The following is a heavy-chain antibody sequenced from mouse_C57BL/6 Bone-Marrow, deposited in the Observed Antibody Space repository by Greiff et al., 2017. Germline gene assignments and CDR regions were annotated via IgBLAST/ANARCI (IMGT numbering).Heavy chain of an antibody. J-gene: IGHJ1*03. CDR1: GYTFTSYW. CDR2: IYPGSGST. CDR3: ARDDYVYWYGDV. D-gene: IGHD2-4*01. Sequence: VQLVESGAELVKPGASVKMSCKASGYTFTSYWITWVKQRPGQGLEWIGDIYPGSGSTNYNEKFKSKATLTVDTSSSTAYMQLSSLTSEDSAVYYCARDDYVYWYGDVWGTGTTVTVSS. V-gene: IGHV1-55*01.